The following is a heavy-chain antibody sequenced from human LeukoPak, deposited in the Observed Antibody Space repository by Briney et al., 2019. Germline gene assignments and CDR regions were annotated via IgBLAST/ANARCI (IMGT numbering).Heavy chain of an antibody. D-gene: IGHD3-10*01. CDR1: GGSITSYY. V-gene: IGHV4-59*01. J-gene: IGHJ4*02. CDR3: ARAYGSGNYYFDY. Sequence: PETLSLTCTVSGGSITSYYWSWIRQPPGKGLEWIGYIYYSGSTNYNPSLKSRVTISVDTSKNQFSLKLSSVTAADTAVYYCARAYGSGNYYFDYWGQGTLVTVSS. CDR2: IYYSGST.